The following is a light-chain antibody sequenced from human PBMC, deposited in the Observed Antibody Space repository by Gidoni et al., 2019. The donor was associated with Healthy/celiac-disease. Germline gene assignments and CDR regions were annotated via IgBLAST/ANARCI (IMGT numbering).Light chain of an antibody. J-gene: IGKJ2*04. V-gene: IGKV3-20*01. CDR2: GAS. Sequence: ELVLTQSPGTLSLSPGERATLSCRASQSVSSSYLAWYQQKPGQAPRLLIYGASSRATGIPDRFSGSGSGTDFTLTISRLEPEDFAVYYCQQYGSSPCSFXXXTKLEIK. CDR1: QSVSSSY. CDR3: QQYGSSPCS.